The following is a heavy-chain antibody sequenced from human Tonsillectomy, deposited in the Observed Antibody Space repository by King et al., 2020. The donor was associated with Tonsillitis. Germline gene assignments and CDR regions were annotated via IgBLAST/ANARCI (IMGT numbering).Heavy chain of an antibody. J-gene: IGHJ6*02. CDR1: GYSISSGYY. D-gene: IGHD3-9*01. V-gene: IGHV4-38-2*01. CDR2: IYHSGST. CDR3: ARGDILSYGMAV. Sequence: VQLQESGPGLIKPSETLSLTCAVSGYSISSGYYWVWIRQPPGKGLEWIGNIYHSGSTYYNPSLKSRVTISVDTSKNQFSLKLTSVTAADTAVYYCARGDILSYGMAVWGQGTTVTVSS.